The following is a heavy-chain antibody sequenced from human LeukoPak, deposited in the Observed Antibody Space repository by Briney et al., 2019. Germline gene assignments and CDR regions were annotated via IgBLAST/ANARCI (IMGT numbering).Heavy chain of an antibody. Sequence: PSQTLSLTCTVSGGSISSGSYYWSWIQQPAGKGLEWIGRIYTSGSTNYNPSLKSRVTISVDTSKNQFSLKLSSVTAADTAVYYCARGPSPDYYDSSGYYYFDYWGQGTLVTVSS. J-gene: IGHJ4*02. CDR3: ARGPSPDYYDSSGYYYFDY. D-gene: IGHD3-22*01. V-gene: IGHV4-61*02. CDR1: GGSISSGSYY. CDR2: IYTSGST.